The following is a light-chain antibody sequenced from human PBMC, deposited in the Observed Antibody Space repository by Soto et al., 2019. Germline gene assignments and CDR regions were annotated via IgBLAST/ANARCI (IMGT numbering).Light chain of an antibody. Sequence: QSALTQPASVSGSPGQSITISCTGTSSDVGAYNYVSWYQQHPGKAPKLMIYGVTNRPSGVPNRFSGSKSGNTASLTISGLQAEDEADYYCSSYTSSSTLVFGGGTKLTVL. J-gene: IGLJ2*01. V-gene: IGLV2-14*01. CDR2: GVT. CDR1: SSDVGAYNY. CDR3: SSYTSSSTLV.